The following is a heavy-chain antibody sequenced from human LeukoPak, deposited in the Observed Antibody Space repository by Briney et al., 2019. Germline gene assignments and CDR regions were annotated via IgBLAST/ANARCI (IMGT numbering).Heavy chain of an antibody. J-gene: IGHJ4*02. CDR1: GYTFTDYY. Sequence: ATVKLSCKVSGYTFTDYYMRWVQQAPGKGLEWMGQINPNSGGTNYAQKFQGRVTMTRDTSISTAYMELSRLRSADTAVYYCARDFTIVATTHGADHWGQGPLVTVSS. CDR2: INPNSGGT. CDR3: ARDFTIVATTHGADH. V-gene: IGHV1-2*06. D-gene: IGHD5-12*01.